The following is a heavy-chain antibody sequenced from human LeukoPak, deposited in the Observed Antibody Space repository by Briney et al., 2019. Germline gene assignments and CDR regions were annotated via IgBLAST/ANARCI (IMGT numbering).Heavy chain of an antibody. CDR1: GYTFTSYG. CDR2: ISAYNGNT. CDR3: ARVEGDYYYGMDV. Sequence: ASVKVSCKASGYTFTSYGISWVRQAPGQGLEWMGWISAYNGNTNYAQKPQGRVSMTTDTSTSTAYMELRSLRSDHTSVYYCARVEGDYYYGMDVGGQGTTVTVSS. D-gene: IGHD1-26*01. J-gene: IGHJ6*02. V-gene: IGHV1-18*01.